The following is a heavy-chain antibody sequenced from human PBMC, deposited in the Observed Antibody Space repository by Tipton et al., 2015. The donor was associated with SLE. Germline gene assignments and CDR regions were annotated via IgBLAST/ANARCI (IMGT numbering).Heavy chain of an antibody. V-gene: IGHV3-9*01. Sequence: QLVQSGGGLVQPGRSLRLSCAASGFTFDDYAMHWVRQAPGKGLEWVSGISWNRGSIGYADSVKGRFTISRDNAKNSLYLQMNSLRAEDTALYYCARGSSSGDRPDYYYMDVWGKGTTVTVSS. D-gene: IGHD6-13*01. CDR1: GFTFDDYA. CDR2: ISWNRGSI. CDR3: ARGSSSGDRPDYYYMDV. J-gene: IGHJ6*03.